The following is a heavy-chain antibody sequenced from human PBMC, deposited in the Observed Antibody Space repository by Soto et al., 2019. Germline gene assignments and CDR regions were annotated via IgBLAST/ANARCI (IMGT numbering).Heavy chain of an antibody. CDR2: ISGSGGST. V-gene: IGHV3-23*01. Sequence: EVQLLESGGGLVQPGGSLRLSCAASGFTFSSYGMSWVRQAPGKGLQWVSTISGSGGSTYYADSVKGRFTISRDNSKNTLYLQMNSLRTEDTAVYYCAKRIAVAVPYFDYWGQGTLVTVSS. J-gene: IGHJ4*02. CDR1: GFTFSSYG. D-gene: IGHD6-19*01. CDR3: AKRIAVAVPYFDY.